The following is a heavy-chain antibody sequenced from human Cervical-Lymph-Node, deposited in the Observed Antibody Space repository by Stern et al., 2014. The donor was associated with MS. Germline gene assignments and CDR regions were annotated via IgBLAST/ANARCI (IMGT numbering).Heavy chain of an antibody. CDR2: IYWDDQK. CDR1: GFSLSTSGLG. J-gene: IGHJ4*02. V-gene: IGHV2-5*02. CDR3: AHRTAGPFDY. Sequence: QVTLKESGPALVKPTQTLTLTCTFSGFSLSTSGLGVGWIRQPPGEAQEWLAYIYWDDQKRYSPSLKSRLTITKDTSKNQVVLTLTNVDPVDTATYYCAHRTAGPFDYWGQGTLVTVSS.